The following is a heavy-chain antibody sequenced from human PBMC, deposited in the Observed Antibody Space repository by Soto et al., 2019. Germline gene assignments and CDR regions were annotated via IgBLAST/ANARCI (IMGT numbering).Heavy chain of an antibody. Sequence: ASVKVSCKTCGYTFFSYGISWVRQAPGQGLEWMGWISDYNGNTNYAQKFQARVTMTADTSTRTAYMELRSLRSDDTAFYYCARKSSSSSLFAPWGQGTLVTVSS. J-gene: IGHJ5*02. CDR2: ISDYNGNT. CDR1: GYTFFSYG. V-gene: IGHV1-18*01. D-gene: IGHD6-6*01. CDR3: ARKSSSSSLFAP.